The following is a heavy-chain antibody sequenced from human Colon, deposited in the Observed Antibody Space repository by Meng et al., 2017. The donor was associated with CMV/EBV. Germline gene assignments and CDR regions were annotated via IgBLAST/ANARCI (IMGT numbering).Heavy chain of an antibody. V-gene: IGHV3-30*02. CDR1: GFSFSSYT. Sequence: GESLKISCAPSGFSFSSYTIHWVRQAPGKGLEWLTFVRYDGGDEQYADSVKDRFTIATDKSTSTVYLQMNSLREDDTAVYFCGRDREWSLDVWGQGTPVTVSS. D-gene: IGHD2-8*01. CDR3: GRDREWSLDV. J-gene: IGHJ4*02. CDR2: VRYDGGDE.